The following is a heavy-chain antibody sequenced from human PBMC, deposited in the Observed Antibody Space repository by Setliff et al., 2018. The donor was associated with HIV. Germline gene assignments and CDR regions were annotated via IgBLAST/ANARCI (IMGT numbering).Heavy chain of an antibody. V-gene: IGHV4-34*01. Sequence: TLSLTCAVYGGSFTNYFWSWIRQSPGKGLEWIGEINHSGRTKYNPSLKSRVTISVDRSKNQFSLKLSSVTAADTAVYYCARRGDFFYYAMDVWGQGTTVTVSS. CDR2: INHSGRT. CDR1: GGSFTNYF. CDR3: ARRGDFFYYAMDV. J-gene: IGHJ6*02.